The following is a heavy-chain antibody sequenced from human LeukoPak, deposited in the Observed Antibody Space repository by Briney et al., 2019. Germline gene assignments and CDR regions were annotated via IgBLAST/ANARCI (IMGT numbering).Heavy chain of an antibody. CDR1: GFTFSSYA. CDR2: ISGSGGST. CDR3: AKGNIYYYYYYMDV. D-gene: IGHD1/OR15-1a*01. Sequence: SGGSLRLSCAASGFTFSSYAMSWVRQAPGKGLEWVSAISGSGGSTYYADSVKGRFTISRDNSKNTLYMQMNSLTAEDTAVYYCAKGNIYYYYYYMDVWGKGTTVTVSS. J-gene: IGHJ6*03. V-gene: IGHV3-23*01.